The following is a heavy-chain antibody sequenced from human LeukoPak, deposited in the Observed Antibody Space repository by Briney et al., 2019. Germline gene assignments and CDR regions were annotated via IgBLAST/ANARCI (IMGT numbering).Heavy chain of an antibody. J-gene: IGHJ5*02. V-gene: IGHV1-24*01. D-gene: IGHD3-10*01. CDR2: FDPEDGET. CDR3: ATPITMVRRVGYWFDP. Sequence: ASVKVSCKVSGYTLTELSMHWVRQAPGKGLEWMGGFDPEDGETIYAQKFQGRVTMTEDTSTDTAYMELSSLRSEDTAVYYCATPITMVRRVGYWFDPWGQGTLVTVSS. CDR1: GYTLTELS.